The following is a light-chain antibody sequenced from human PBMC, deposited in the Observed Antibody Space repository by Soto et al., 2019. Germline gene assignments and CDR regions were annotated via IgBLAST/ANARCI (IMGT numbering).Light chain of an antibody. CDR1: QSLSSN. CDR3: QQYNNWPIT. CDR2: AAS. Sequence: EIVLTQSPGILSLSPGERASLSCGASQSLSSNFLAWYQQKPGQAPRLLIYAASTRATGVPARFSGSGSGTEFTLTISSLQSEDFAVYYCQQYNNWPITFGQGTRLETK. J-gene: IGKJ5*01. V-gene: IGKV3-15*01.